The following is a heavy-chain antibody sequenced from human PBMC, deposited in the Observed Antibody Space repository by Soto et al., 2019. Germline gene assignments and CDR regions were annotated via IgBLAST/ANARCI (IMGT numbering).Heavy chain of an antibody. CDR3: ARASRYSNSWYPHDFDY. D-gene: IGHD6-13*01. CDR2: ISAYNGNT. V-gene: IGHV1-18*01. Sequence: ASVKVSCKASGYTFTSYGISWVRQAPGQGLEWMGWISAYNGNTNYAQKLQGRVTMTTDTSTSTAYMELRSLRSDDTAVYYCARASRYSNSWYPHDFDYWGQGTLVTVSS. CDR1: GYTFTSYG. J-gene: IGHJ4*01.